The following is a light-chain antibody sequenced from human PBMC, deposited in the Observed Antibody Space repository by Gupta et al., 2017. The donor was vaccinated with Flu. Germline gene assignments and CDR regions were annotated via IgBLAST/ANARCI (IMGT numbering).Light chain of an antibody. CDR1: PGISTW. J-gene: IGKJ1*01. CDR2: QAS. Sequence: PYSLSPSVGDRVTITVRASPGISTWFAWYPQKPGRAPKPLIYQASRLQSGVPSKFRGSGSGTELTLTISSLQPDDFATYYCQQYNSFSRTFGQGTKVEI. CDR3: QQYNSFSRT. V-gene: IGKV1-5*03.